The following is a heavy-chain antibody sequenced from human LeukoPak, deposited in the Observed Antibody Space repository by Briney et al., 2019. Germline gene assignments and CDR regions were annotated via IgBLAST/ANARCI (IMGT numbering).Heavy chain of an antibody. CDR1: GFTFSSYG. CDR2: IRYDGSNK. D-gene: IGHD5-18*01. J-gene: IGHJ4*02. V-gene: IGHV3-30*02. Sequence: GGSLRLSCVTSGFTFSSYGMHWVRQVPGKGLEWVAFIRYDGSNKYYADSVKGRFTISRDNSKNTLYLQMNSLRAEDTAVYYCAKGGRGVDTAMVSWGQGTLVTVSS. CDR3: AKGGRGVDTAMVS.